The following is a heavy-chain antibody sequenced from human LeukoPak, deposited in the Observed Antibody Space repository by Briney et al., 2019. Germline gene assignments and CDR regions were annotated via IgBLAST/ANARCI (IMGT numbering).Heavy chain of an antibody. Sequence: SETLSLTCTVSGGSISSYYWSWIRQPAGKGLEWIGRIYTSGSTNYNPSLKSRVTISVDTSKNQFSLKLSSVTAADTAVYYCARHAPWAGSGWPFDYWGQGTLVTVSS. V-gene: IGHV4-4*07. CDR3: ARHAPWAGSGWPFDY. CDR1: GGSISSYY. D-gene: IGHD6-19*01. J-gene: IGHJ4*02. CDR2: IYTSGST.